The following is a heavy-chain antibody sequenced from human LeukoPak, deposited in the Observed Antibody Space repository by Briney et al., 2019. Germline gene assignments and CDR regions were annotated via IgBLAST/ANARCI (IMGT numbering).Heavy chain of an antibody. J-gene: IGHJ4*02. CDR2: FYNSGST. Sequence: SETLSLTCTVSGDSIGSYYWSWIRQPPGKGPEWIGYFYNSGSTNYNPSLKGRVTISVDTSKNQFSLRLLPVTAADTAVYFCARGALRGGYNFYHYWGQGTLVTVSS. V-gene: IGHV4-59*01. CDR1: GDSIGSYY. D-gene: IGHD5-24*01. CDR3: ARGALRGGYNFYHY.